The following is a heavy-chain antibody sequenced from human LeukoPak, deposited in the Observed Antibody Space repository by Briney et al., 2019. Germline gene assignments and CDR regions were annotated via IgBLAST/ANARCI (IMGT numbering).Heavy chain of an antibody. CDR3: ARDGSGYYDTSGYRN. J-gene: IGHJ4*02. V-gene: IGHV4-59*01. D-gene: IGHD3-22*01. CDR2: IYYSGST. Sequence: PSETLSLTCTVSGDSLSSYYWSWIRQPPGKGLEWIGYIYYSGSTRHNPSLKGRVTISADTSKNQFSLKLNSVTAADTAVYYCARDGSGYYDTSGYRNWGQGTLVTVSS. CDR1: GDSLSSYY.